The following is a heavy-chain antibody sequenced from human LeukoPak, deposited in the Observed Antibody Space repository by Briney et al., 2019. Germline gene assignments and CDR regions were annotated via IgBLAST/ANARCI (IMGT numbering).Heavy chain of an antibody. J-gene: IGHJ4*02. Sequence: SETLSLTCTVSGGSISSSSYYWGWIRQPPGKGLEWIGSIYYSGSTYYNPSLKSRVTISVDTSKNQFSLKLSSVTAADTAVYYCARTQLGWEDYWGQGTLVTVSS. D-gene: IGHD1-1*01. CDR1: GGSISSSSYY. V-gene: IGHV4-39*01. CDR3: ARTQLGWEDY. CDR2: IYYSGST.